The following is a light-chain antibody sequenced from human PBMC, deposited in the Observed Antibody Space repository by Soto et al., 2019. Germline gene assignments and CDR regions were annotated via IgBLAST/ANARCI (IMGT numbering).Light chain of an antibody. J-gene: IGKJ1*01. V-gene: IGKV1-5*01. CDR3: HQYNSFWT. Sequence: DIKMTQSPSTLSASVGDRVTITCRASQSISSWLAWYQQKPGKAPKLLIYDASSLESGVPSRFSGSGSGTEFTLTISILQPDDFATYYCHQYNSFWTFGQGSKVDIK. CDR2: DAS. CDR1: QSISSW.